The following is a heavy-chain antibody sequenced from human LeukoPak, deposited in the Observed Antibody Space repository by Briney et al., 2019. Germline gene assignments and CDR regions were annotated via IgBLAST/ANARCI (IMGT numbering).Heavy chain of an antibody. CDR3: SDFGTWVAYEL. D-gene: IGHD3/OR15-3a*01. V-gene: IGHV3-64*01. J-gene: IGHJ6*03. CDR2: ITSDGGKT. CDR1: GFSFSSYP. Sequence: GGSLRLSCAASGFSFSSYPMHWVRQAPGKGLEYVSAITSDGGKTYYANSVMGRFIISRDNSKNTLYLQMGSLGVEDMAVYYCSDFGTWVAYELWDKGTTAT.